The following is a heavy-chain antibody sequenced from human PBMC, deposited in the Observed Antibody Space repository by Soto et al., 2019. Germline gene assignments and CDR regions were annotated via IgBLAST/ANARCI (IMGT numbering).Heavy chain of an antibody. V-gene: IGHV1-69*02. D-gene: IGHD6-13*01. CDR3: ARGMRSSSWRLEFDY. J-gene: IGHJ4*02. CDR1: GGTFSSYT. Sequence: QVQLVQSGAEVKKPGSSVKVSCKASGGTFSSYTISWVRQAPGQGLEWMGRIIPILGIANYAQKFQGRVTITADKSTSTAYMELSSLRSEDTAVYYCARGMRSSSWRLEFDYWGQGTLVTVSS. CDR2: IIPILGIA.